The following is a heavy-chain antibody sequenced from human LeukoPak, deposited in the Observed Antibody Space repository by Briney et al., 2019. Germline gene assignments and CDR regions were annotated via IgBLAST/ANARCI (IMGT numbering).Heavy chain of an antibody. Sequence: PSETLSLTCAVSGGSLSSTNWWSWVRQPPGKGLEWIGEIFHSGSTNYNPSLKSRVTISVDKSKNQFSLKLSSVTAADTAVYYCARREKGSSLEPTDNYYYYMDAWGKGTTVTVSS. J-gene: IGHJ6*03. D-gene: IGHD6-13*01. CDR3: ARREKGSSLEPTDNYYYYMDA. CDR1: GGSLSSTNW. CDR2: IFHSGST. V-gene: IGHV4-4*02.